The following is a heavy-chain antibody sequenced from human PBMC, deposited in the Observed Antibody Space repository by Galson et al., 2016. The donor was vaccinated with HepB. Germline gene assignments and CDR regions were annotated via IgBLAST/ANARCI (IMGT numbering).Heavy chain of an antibody. D-gene: IGHD6-19*01. CDR2: ISGSGYNT. V-gene: IGHV3-23*01. CDR3: AKSQPGYSSGWYTLPIDAFDI. Sequence: SLRLSCAASGFTFSSYAMGWVRQAPGKGLEWVSTISGSGYNTYYADSVKGRFTISRDNSKNTLYLQMNSLRAEDTAVYYCAKSQPGYSSGWYTLPIDAFDIWGQGTMVTVSS. J-gene: IGHJ3*02. CDR1: GFTFSSYA.